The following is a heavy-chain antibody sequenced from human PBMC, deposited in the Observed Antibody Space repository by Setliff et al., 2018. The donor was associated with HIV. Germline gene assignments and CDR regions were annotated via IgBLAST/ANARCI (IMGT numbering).Heavy chain of an antibody. CDR2: IYYSGST. CDR1: GGSISTYY. V-gene: IGHV4-59*12. CDR3: ARGRVDIVVTDYLDV. J-gene: IGHJ6*03. D-gene: IGHD5-12*01. Sequence: SETLSLTCTVSGGSISTYYWSWIRQPPGKGLEWIGYIYYSGSTKYNPSLKSRVTISVDPSKNQFSLKLSSVTAADTAMYYCARGRVDIVVTDYLDVWGKGTTVTVSS.